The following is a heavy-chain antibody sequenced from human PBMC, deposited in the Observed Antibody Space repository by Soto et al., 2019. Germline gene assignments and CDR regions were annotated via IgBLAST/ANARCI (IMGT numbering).Heavy chain of an antibody. J-gene: IGHJ3*02. D-gene: IGHD6-19*01. V-gene: IGHV4-34*01. CDR1: GGSFSGYY. CDR2: INHSGST. CDR3: ARGKPWLVRGAAFDI. Sequence: SETLSLTCAVYGGSFSGYYWSWIRQPPGKGLEWIGEINHSGSTNYNPSLKSRVTISVDTSKNQFSLKLSSVTAADTAVYYCARGKPWLVRGAAFDIWGQATMVTVSS.